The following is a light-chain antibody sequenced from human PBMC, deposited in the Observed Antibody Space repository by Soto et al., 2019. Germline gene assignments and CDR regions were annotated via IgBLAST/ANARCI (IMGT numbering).Light chain of an antibody. CDR1: SSDVGAYEY. V-gene: IGLV2-11*01. CDR2: NVI. Sequence: QSVLTQPRSVSGSPGQTVTLSCTGTSSDVGAYEYVSWYQQSPGEAPKLIIYNVIRRPSGVPDRFSGSKSGNTASLTISGLQAEDEADYYCSSYTGSYPLAFGGGTKVTVL. CDR3: SSYTGSYPLA. J-gene: IGLJ2*01.